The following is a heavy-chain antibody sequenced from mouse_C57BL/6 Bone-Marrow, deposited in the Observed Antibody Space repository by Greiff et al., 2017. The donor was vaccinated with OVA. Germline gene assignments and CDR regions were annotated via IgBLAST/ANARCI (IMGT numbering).Heavy chain of an antibody. D-gene: IGHD4-1*01. CDR1: GYTFTSYW. CDR2: IDPSDSYT. V-gene: IGHV1-50*01. Sequence: VKLMESGAELLKPGASVKLSCKASGYTFTSYWMQWVKQRPGQGLEWIGEIDPSDSYTNYNQKFKGKATLTVDTSSSTAYMQLSSLTSEDSAVYYCARKDWDDYWGQGTTLTVSS. J-gene: IGHJ2*01. CDR3: ARKDWDDY.